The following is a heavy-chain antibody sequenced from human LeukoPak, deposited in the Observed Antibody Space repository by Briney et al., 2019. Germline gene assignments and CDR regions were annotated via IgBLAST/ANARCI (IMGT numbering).Heavy chain of an antibody. J-gene: IGHJ4*02. CDR2: IYHSGST. CDR3: ARFPTYYYGSGSYGASNY. CDR1: GYSISSGYY. V-gene: IGHV4-38-2*02. Sequence: PSETLSLTCTVSGYSISSGYYWGWIRQPPGKGLEWIGSIYHSGSTYYNPSLKSRVTISVDTSKNQFSLKLSSVTAADTAVYYCARFPTYYYGSGSYGASNYWGQGTLVTVSS. D-gene: IGHD3-10*01.